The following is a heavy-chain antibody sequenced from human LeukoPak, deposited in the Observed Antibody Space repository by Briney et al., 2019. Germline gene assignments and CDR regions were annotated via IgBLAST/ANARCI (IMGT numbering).Heavy chain of an antibody. V-gene: IGHV3-21*01. CDR2: ISSSSDYI. CDR3: ARDPYYDILTGYYFDY. D-gene: IGHD3-9*01. Sequence: PGGSLRLSCAASGFTFSSYATSWVRQAPGKGLEWVSSISSSSDYIYYADSVKGRFTISRDNAKNSLYLQMNSLRAEDTAVYYCARDPYYDILTGYYFDYWGQGTLVTVSS. CDR1: GFTFSSYA. J-gene: IGHJ4*02.